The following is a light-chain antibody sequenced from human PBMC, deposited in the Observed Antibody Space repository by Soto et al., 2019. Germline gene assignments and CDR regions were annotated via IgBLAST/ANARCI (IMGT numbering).Light chain of an antibody. CDR1: QGISNY. V-gene: IGKV1-27*01. CDR2: AAS. Sequence: DIQMTQSPSSLSASVGDRVTITCRASQGISNYLAWYQQIPGKVPKLLISAASSLQSGVPSRFSGSVSGTDFTLTISSLQTEDVATYYCQKYTNVPAFGGGTKVEIK. J-gene: IGKJ4*01. CDR3: QKYTNVPA.